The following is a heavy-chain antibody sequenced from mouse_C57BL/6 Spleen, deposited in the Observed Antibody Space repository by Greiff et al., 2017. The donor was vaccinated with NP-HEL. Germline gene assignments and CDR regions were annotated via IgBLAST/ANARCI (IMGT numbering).Heavy chain of an antibody. CDR2: ISGGGGNT. V-gene: IGHV5-9*01. D-gene: IGHD2-4*01. CDR3: ARHSYLITTGGYYAMDY. CDR1: GFTFSSYT. J-gene: IGHJ4*01. Sequence: EVQGVESGGGLVKPGGSLKLSCAASGFTFSSYTMSWVRQTPEKRLEWVATISGGGGNTYYPDSVKGRFTISRDNAKNTLYLQMSSLRSEDTALYYCARHSYLITTGGYYAMDYWGQGTSVTVSS.